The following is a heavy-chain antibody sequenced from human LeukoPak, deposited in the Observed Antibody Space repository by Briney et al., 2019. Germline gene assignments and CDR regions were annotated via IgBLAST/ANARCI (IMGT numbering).Heavy chain of an antibody. V-gene: IGHV1-69*02. CDR2: IIPILGIA. CDR1: GGTFSSYT. Sequence: GSSVKVSCKASGGTFSSYTISWVRRAPGQGLEWMGRIIPILGIANYAQKFQGRVTITADKSTSTAYMELSSLRSEDTAVYYCARGGEQLVLGLWGQGTLVTVSS. D-gene: IGHD6-6*01. J-gene: IGHJ4*02. CDR3: ARGGEQLVLGL.